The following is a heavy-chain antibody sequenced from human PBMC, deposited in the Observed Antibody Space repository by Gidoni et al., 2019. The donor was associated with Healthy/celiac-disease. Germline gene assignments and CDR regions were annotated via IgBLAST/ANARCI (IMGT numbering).Heavy chain of an antibody. Sequence: QVQLVQSGAEVTKPGASVKVSCKVSGYTLTELSMHWVRQAPGKGLEWMGGFDPEDGETIYAQKFQGRVTMTADTSTDTAYMELSSLRSEDTAVYYCATAPRSNYYMDVWAKGTTVTVSS. J-gene: IGHJ6*03. CDR1: GYTLTELS. CDR3: ATAPRSNYYMDV. D-gene: IGHD3-10*01. V-gene: IGHV1-24*01. CDR2: FDPEDGET.